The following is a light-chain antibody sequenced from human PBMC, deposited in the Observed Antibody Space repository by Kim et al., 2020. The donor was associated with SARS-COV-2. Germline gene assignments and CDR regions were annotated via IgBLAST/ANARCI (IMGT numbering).Light chain of an antibody. V-gene: IGKV3-20*01. CDR3: QQYGSSGT. CDR2: GAS. CDR1: QSVSSSY. J-gene: IGKJ1*01. Sequence: LSPGERATLSCRASQSVSSSYLAWYQQKPDQAPRLLIYGASSRATGIPDRFSGSGSGTDFTLTISRLEPEDFAVYYCQQYGSSGTFGQGTKVDIK.